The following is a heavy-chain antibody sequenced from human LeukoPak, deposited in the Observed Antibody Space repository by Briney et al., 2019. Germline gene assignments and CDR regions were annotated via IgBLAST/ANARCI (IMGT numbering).Heavy chain of an antibody. CDR1: GGSISSYY. CDR2: IYYSGST. J-gene: IGHJ4*02. V-gene: IGHV4-59*12. D-gene: IGHD3-3*01. CDR3: ARGGRGITIFGAKDY. Sequence: SETLSLNCTVSGGSISSYYWSWIRQPPGKGLEWIGYIYYSGSTNYNPSLKSRVTISVDTSKNQFSLKLSSVTAADTAVYYCARGGRGITIFGAKDYWGQGTLVTVSS.